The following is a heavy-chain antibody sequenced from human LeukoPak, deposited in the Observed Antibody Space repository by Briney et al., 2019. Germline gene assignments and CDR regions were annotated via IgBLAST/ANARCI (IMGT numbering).Heavy chain of an antibody. CDR1: GGSFSGYY. Sequence: SETLSLTCAVYGGSFSGYYWSWIRQPPGKGLEWIGGINHSGSTNYNPSLKSRVTISVDTSKNQFSLKLSSVTAADTAVYYCARVLLSESSGYYGIDYWGQGTLVTVS. V-gene: IGHV4-34*01. CDR2: INHSGST. D-gene: IGHD3-22*01. J-gene: IGHJ4*02. CDR3: ARVLLSESSGYYGIDY.